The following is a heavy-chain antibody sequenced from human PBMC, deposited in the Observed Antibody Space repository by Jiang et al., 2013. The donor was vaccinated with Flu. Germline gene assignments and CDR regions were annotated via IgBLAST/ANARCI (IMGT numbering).Heavy chain of an antibody. CDR2: TFHSGRT. V-gene: IGHV4-4*02. CDR1: NGSISTTYW. CDR3: ARVVCGSDCYYFDY. D-gene: IGHD3-16*02. Sequence: PGLVKPSGTLSLTCIVSNGSISTTYWWSWVRQPPGKGLEWIGETFHSGRTNYNPSLKSRVAISVDKAKNQFSLRLSSVTAADTAVYYCARVVCGSDCYYFDYWSQGSLVTVSS. J-gene: IGHJ4*02.